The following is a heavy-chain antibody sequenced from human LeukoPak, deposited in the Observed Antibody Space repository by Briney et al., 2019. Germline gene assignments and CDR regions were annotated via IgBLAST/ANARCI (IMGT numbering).Heavy chain of an antibody. D-gene: IGHD3-22*01. CDR3: ARGLYTYYYDSSGYYPDAFDI. J-gene: IGHJ3*02. CDR2: IYYSGST. Sequence: SQTLSLTCTVSGGSINSGGYYWSWIRQHPGKGLEWIGYIYYSGSTYYNPSLKSRVTISVDTSKNQFSLKLSSVTAADTAVYYCARGLYTYYYDSSGYYPDAFDIWGQGTMVTVSS. V-gene: IGHV4-31*03. CDR1: GGSINSGGYY.